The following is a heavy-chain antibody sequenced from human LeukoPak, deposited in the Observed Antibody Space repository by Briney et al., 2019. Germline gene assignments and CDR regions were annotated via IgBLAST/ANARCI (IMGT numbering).Heavy chain of an antibody. Sequence: SETLSLTCTVSGGSISSSSYYWGWIRQPPGEGLEWIGSIYYSGSTYYNPSLKSRVTISVDTSKNQFSLKLSSVTAADTAVYYCARHSWYYDSSGYLDAFDIWGQGAMVTVSS. CDR1: GGSISSSSYY. J-gene: IGHJ3*02. CDR3: ARHSWYYDSSGYLDAFDI. CDR2: IYYSGST. V-gene: IGHV4-39*01. D-gene: IGHD3-22*01.